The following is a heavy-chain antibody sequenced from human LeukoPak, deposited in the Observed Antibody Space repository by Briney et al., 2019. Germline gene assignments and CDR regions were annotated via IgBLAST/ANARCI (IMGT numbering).Heavy chain of an antibody. J-gene: IGHJ5*02. Sequence: ETLSLTCTVSGYSISSGYYWGWIRHPPGKGLQWVANIKQDGSEKYYVDSVKGRFTISRDNAKNSLYLQMNSLRAEDTAVYYCARDIRYCSGGSCQGWFDPWGQGTLVTVSS. D-gene: IGHD2-15*01. CDR2: IKQDGSEK. CDR3: ARDIRYCSGGSCQGWFDP. CDR1: GYSISSGYY. V-gene: IGHV3-7*01.